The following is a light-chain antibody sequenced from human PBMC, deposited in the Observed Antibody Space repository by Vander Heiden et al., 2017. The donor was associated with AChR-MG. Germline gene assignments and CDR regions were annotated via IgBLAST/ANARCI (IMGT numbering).Light chain of an antibody. J-gene: IGKJ1*01. Sequence: DIVMTQSPDSLAVSLGERATFHCRSSQSVLYSSNNRNYLAWYQQKPGQPPKLLINWAFIRESGVPDRFSGSGSGTDFTLTIRSLQAEDVAVYYCQQDDSAPGTFGQGTKVEIK. V-gene: IGKV4-1*01. CDR1: QSVLYSSNNRNY. CDR2: WAF. CDR3: QQDDSAPGT.